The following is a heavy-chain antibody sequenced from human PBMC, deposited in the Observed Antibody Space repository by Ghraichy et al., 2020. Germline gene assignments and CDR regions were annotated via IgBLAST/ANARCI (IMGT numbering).Heavy chain of an antibody. CDR2: ISSSSSYI. CDR1: GFTFSSYS. V-gene: IGHV3-21*01. CDR3: AMSSGRGAFDI. Sequence: GGSLRLSCAASGFTFSSYSMNWVRQAPGKGLEWVSSISSSSSYIYYADSVKGRFTISRDNAKNSLYLQMNSLRAEDTAVYYCAMSSGRGAFDIWGQGTMVTVSS. D-gene: IGHD3-10*01. J-gene: IGHJ3*02.